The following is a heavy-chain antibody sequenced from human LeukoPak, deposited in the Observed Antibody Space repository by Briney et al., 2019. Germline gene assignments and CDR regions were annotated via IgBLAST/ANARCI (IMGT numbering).Heavy chain of an antibody. CDR2: ISTSGSS. Sequence: PSETLSLTCTVSGGSISPYYWSFIRQPAGKGLEWIGRISTSGSSKYNPSLESRVTMSVDTSKNQFSLKLSSVTAADTAVYYCARGRVVDIDYWGQGTLVTVSS. V-gene: IGHV4-4*07. CDR1: GGSISPYY. CDR3: ARGRVVDIDY. J-gene: IGHJ4*02. D-gene: IGHD2-2*01.